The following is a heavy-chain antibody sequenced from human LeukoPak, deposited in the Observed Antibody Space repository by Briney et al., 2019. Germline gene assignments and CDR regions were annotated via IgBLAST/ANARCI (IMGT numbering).Heavy chain of an antibody. D-gene: IGHD3-10*01. V-gene: IGHV4-39*01. CDR1: GGSVRLPPYS. Sequence: SETLSLPCTGPGGSVRLPPYSGGWIRKPPGKGLGWIGSIYYSGTTFYNPSLESRVTISADTSKNQFSLKMNSVTAADTAMYYCARPHSYYASNIWGQGTKVSVSS. CDR2: IYYSGTT. CDR3: ARPHSYYASNI. J-gene: IGHJ3*02.